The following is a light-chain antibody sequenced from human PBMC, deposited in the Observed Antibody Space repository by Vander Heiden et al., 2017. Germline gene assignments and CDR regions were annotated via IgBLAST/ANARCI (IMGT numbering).Light chain of an antibody. J-gene: IGKJ5*01. CDR2: KAS. CDR3: QQYNTYPSIT. CDR1: QNVSRW. Sequence: DIEITRSPSTLSASVGDRVTIICRASQNVSRWLSWFQQKPGKAPKVLIYKASTLKRGVPSRFSGSGSGTEFTLTISSLQPDDFATYYCQQYNTYPSITFGQGTRLDIK. V-gene: IGKV1-5*03.